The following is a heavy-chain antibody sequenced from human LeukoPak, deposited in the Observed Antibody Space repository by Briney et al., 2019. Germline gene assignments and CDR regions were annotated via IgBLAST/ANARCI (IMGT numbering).Heavy chain of an antibody. D-gene: IGHD3-22*01. CDR2: ISSSSSYI. Sequence: GGSLRLSCAAPGFTFSSYSMNWVRQAPGKGLEWVSSISSSSSYIYYADSVKGRFTVSRDNAKNSLYLQMSSLRAEDTAVYYCARVPTNYYDSSGYYFGYWGQGTLVTVSS. CDR1: GFTFSSYS. CDR3: ARVPTNYYDSSGYYFGY. J-gene: IGHJ4*02. V-gene: IGHV3-21*01.